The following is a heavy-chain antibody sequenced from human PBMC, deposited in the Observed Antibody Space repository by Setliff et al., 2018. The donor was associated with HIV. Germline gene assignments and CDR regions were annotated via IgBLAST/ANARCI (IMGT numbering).Heavy chain of an antibody. Sequence: KTSETLSLTCTVSGGSISSHYWSWIRQPPGKGLEWIGSIYYSGSTNYNPSLKSRVTISVDTSKNQFSLKLSSVTAADTAVYYCARGLYSSSWYGSYWFDPWGQGTLVTVS. CDR1: GGSISSHY. J-gene: IGHJ5*02. CDR3: ARGLYSSSWYGSYWFDP. V-gene: IGHV4-59*11. D-gene: IGHD6-13*01. CDR2: IYYSGST.